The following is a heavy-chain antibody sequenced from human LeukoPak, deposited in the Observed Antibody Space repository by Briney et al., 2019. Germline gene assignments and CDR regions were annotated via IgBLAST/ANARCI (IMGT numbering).Heavy chain of an antibody. CDR1: GFTFSSYA. Sequence: GGSLRLSCAGSGFTFSSYAMSWVRQAPGQGLEWVSVISDGGDYTSYADSVRGRFTISGDNSRNTLYLQMISLRPEDTAVYYCAKDTSIGKYCTNGVCSSFDYWGQGTLVTVSS. J-gene: IGHJ4*02. V-gene: IGHV3-23*01. D-gene: IGHD2-8*01. CDR3: AKDTSIGKYCTNGVCSSFDY. CDR2: ISDGGDYT.